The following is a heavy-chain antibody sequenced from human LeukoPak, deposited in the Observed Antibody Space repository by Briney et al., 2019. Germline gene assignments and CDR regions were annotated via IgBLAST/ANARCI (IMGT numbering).Heavy chain of an antibody. CDR1: GFSFSTYW. V-gene: IGHV3-7*01. Sequence: GGSLRLSCAXSGFSFSTYWMSWVRQTPEKGLEFVANIDQGGSVRNYMDSLKGRCTISRDNAKKSLYLEINSLRADDTAVYYCARDPESSSFDLWGRGALVTVSS. J-gene: IGHJ4*02. CDR3: ARDPESSSFDL. D-gene: IGHD6-13*01. CDR2: IDQGGSVR.